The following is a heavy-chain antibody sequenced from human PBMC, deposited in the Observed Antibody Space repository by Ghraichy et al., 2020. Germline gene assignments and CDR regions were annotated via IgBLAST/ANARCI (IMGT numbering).Heavy chain of an antibody. D-gene: IGHD4-17*01. CDR2: ISYDGSNK. CDR3: ARDGDYGDYWGVSDY. CDR1: GFTFSSYA. V-gene: IGHV3-30*04. Sequence: GGSLRLSCAASGFTFSSYAMHWVRQAPGKGLEWVAVISYDGSNKYYADSVKGRFTISRDNSKNTLYLQMNSLRAEDTAVYYCARDGDYGDYWGVSDYWGQGTLVTVSS. J-gene: IGHJ4*02.